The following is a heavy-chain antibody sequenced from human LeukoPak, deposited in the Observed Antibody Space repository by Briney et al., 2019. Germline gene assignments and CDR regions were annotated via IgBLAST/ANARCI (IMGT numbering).Heavy chain of an antibody. Sequence: ASVKVSCKASGYTFTSYYMHWVRQAPGQGLEWMGWINPNSGGTNYAQKFQGRVTMTRDTSISTAYMELSSLRSDDTAVYYCARDSNYYGSGSYYNSDYWGQGTLVTVSS. D-gene: IGHD3-10*01. V-gene: IGHV1-2*02. CDR1: GYTFTSYY. CDR3: ARDSNYYGSGSYYNSDY. CDR2: INPNSGGT. J-gene: IGHJ4*02.